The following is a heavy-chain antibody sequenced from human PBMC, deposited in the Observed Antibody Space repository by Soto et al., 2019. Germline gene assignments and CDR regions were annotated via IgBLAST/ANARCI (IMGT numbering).Heavy chain of an antibody. CDR1: GGSFSGYY. CDR2: INHSGST. J-gene: IGHJ6*02. CDR3: ARRSSWYLYYYYYGMDV. V-gene: IGHV4-34*01. Sequence: SETMSRTYAVYGGSFSGYYWSWIRQPPGKGLEWIGEINHSGSTNYNPSLKSRVTISVDTSKNQFSLKLSSVTAADTAVYYCARRSSWYLYYYYYGMDVWGQGTTVT. D-gene: IGHD6-13*01.